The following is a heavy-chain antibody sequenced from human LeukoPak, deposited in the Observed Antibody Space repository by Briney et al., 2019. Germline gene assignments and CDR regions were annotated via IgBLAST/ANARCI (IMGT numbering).Heavy chain of an antibody. CDR3: AGLVGRYSSGLYYYYFDY. J-gene: IGHJ4*02. CDR1: GDSINSLDL. Sequence: PSETLSLTCTVSGDSINSLDLWSWVRQPPGKGLEWIGELYLSGTTHSNPSVKSRVTISIDKSKNQFFLNLSSVTAADTAVYYCAGLVGRYSSGLYYYYFDYWGQGTLVTVSS. CDR2: LYLSGTT. D-gene: IGHD3-22*01. V-gene: IGHV4-4*02.